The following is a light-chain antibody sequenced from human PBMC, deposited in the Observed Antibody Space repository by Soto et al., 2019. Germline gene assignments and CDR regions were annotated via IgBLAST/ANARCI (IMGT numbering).Light chain of an antibody. J-gene: IGKJ1*01. V-gene: IGKV3-11*01. CDR3: QQRDIWPWT. Sequence: EIVLTQSPATLSLSPGERATLSCWASQSVNRYLVWYQQKPGQAPRLLMYDASKSATGIPARFSGSGSGTDFTLTSSSLEPEDFALYYCQQRDIWPWTFGQGTKVEIK. CDR1: QSVNRY. CDR2: DAS.